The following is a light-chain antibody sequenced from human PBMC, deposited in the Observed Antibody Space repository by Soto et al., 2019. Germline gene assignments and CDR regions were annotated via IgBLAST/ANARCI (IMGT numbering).Light chain of an antibody. Sequence: EIVLTQSPGTLSLSLGERATLSCRASQSVSSIYLAWYQQKPGQAPRLLIYSTSSRATGIPDRFSGSGSGVDFTLTISRVEPEDFAVYYCQQYGSSPRYSVVQGTMLEIK. CDR3: QQYGSSPRYS. J-gene: IGKJ2*03. CDR1: QSVSSIY. CDR2: STS. V-gene: IGKV3-20*01.